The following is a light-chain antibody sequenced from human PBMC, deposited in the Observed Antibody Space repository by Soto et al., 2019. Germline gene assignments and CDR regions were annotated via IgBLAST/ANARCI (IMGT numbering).Light chain of an antibody. CDR3: QQYNNWPYT. CDR2: GSS. J-gene: IGKJ2*01. CDR1: QSVSSN. Sequence: EIVMTQSPATLSVSPGERDTLSCRASQSVSSNLAWYQQKPGQAPRLLIYGSSTRATGIPARFSGSGSGTEFTLTLSRLQSEDFAVYYCQQYNNWPYTFGQGTKLEIK. V-gene: IGKV3-15*01.